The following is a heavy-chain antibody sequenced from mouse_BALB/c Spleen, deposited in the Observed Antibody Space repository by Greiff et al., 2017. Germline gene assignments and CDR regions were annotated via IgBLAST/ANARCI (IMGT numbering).Heavy chain of an antibody. CDR2: IRNKANGYTT. D-gene: IGHD2-3*01. Sequence: EVKVVESGGGLVQPGGSLRLSCATSGFTFTDYYMSWVRQPPGKALEWLGFIRNKANGYTTEYSASVKGRFTISRDNSQSILYLQMNTLRAEDSATYYCARDKNLYDGYYFDYWGQGTTLTVSS. CDR3: ARDKNLYDGYYFDY. J-gene: IGHJ2*01. V-gene: IGHV7-3*02. CDR1: GFTFTDYY.